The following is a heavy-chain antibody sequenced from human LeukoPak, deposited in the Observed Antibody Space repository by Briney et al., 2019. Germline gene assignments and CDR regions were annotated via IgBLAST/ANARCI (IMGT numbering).Heavy chain of an antibody. CDR1: GGSISSYY. V-gene: IGHV4-59*01. D-gene: IGHD1-14*01. Sequence: PSETLSLTCTVSGGSISSYYWSWIRQPPGKGLEWIGYIYYSGSTNYNPSPKSRVTISVDTSKNQFSLKLSSVTAADTAVYYCARDNPPEAFDIWGQGTRVTVSS. J-gene: IGHJ3*02. CDR3: ARDNPPEAFDI. CDR2: IYYSGST.